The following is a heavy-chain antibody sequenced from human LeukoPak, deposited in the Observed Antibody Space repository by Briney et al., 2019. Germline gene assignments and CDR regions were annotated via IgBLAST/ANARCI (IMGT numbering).Heavy chain of an antibody. CDR2: INPNSGGT. V-gene: IGHV1-2*02. CDR1: GYTFTGYY. Sequence: ASVKVSCKASGYTFTGYYMHWVRQAPGQGLEWMGWINPNSGGTNYAQKFQGRVTMTRDTSISTAYMELSRLRSDDTAVYYCARGLGTAVQNYFDYWGQGTLVTVSS. CDR3: ARGLGTAVQNYFDY. J-gene: IGHJ4*02. D-gene: IGHD2-21*02.